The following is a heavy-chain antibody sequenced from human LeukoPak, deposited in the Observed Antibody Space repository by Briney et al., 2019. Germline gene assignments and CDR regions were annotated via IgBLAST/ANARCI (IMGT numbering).Heavy chain of an antibody. CDR1: GYSISSGYY. Sequence: SETLSLTCAVSGYSISSGYYWGWIRQPPGKGLEWIGSIYHSGSTYYNPSLKSRVTISVDTSKNQFSLKLSSVTAADTAVYYRARQFRAYFDYWGQGTLVTVSS. V-gene: IGHV4-38-2*01. CDR3: ARQFRAYFDY. J-gene: IGHJ4*02. CDR2: IYHSGST. D-gene: IGHD5-24*01.